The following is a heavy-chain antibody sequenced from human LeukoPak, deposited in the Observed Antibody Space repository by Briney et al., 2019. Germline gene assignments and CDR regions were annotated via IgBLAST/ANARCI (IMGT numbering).Heavy chain of an antibody. Sequence: ASVKVSCKDSGYIFISSAMNWVRQAPGQGLEWMGWINTTTGNPTYAQGFIGRLVFSLDTSVSTAYLQISRLKADDTAVYYCARPYRSGWRGSGLDPWGQGTLVTVSS. CDR3: ARPYRSGWRGSGLDP. CDR1: GYIFISSA. D-gene: IGHD6-19*01. J-gene: IGHJ5*02. CDR2: INTTTGNP. V-gene: IGHV7-4-1*02.